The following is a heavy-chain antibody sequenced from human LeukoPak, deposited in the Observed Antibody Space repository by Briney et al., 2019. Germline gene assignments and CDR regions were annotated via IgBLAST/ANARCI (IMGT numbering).Heavy chain of an antibody. CDR2: IYYSGST. V-gene: IGHV4-30-4*01. CDR1: GGSISSGDYY. CDR3: ARADDRDMGGAFDI. Sequence: ASETLSLTCTVSGGSISSGDYYWSWIRQPPGKGLEWIGYIYYSGSTYYNPSLESRVTISVDTSKNQFSLKLSSVTAADTAVYYCARADDRDMGGAFDIWGQGTMVTVSS. J-gene: IGHJ3*02. D-gene: IGHD3-22*01.